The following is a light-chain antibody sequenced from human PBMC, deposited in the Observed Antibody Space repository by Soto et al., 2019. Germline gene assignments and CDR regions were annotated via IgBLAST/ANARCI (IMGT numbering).Light chain of an antibody. CDR3: QQYNNWYT. CDR2: DAS. Sequence: EIVMTQSPATLSVSPGERATLSCRASQSVGSNLAWYQQKAGQAPSLLIYDASTRATGIAARFSGSGSGTDFTLTISSLQSEDFAVYYCQQYNNWYTFGRGTKLEIK. CDR1: QSVGSN. J-gene: IGKJ2*01. V-gene: IGKV3-15*01.